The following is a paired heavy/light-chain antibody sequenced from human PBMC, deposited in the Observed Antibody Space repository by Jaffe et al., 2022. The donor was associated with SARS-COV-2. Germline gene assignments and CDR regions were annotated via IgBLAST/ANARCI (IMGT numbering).Light chain of an antibody. CDR2: WAS. Sequence: DIVMTQSPDSLAVSLGERATINCKSSQSILYSPNNKNYLTWYQQKPGQPPKLLFYWASRRESGVPDRFTGSGSGTDFTLTITSLQAEDVAVYYCQQYFTTPLTFGGGTKVEIK. J-gene: IGKJ4*01. V-gene: IGKV4-1*01. CDR3: QQYFTTPLT. CDR1: QSILYSPNNKNY.
Heavy chain of an antibody. J-gene: IGHJ4*02. Sequence: EVQLVESGGGLVQPGRSLRLSCTASGFTYGDYGMSWFRQAPGKGLEWVGYIRSRAYGGTTKYAASVKGRFTISRDDSESIAYLQMNSLKTEDTAVYYCTRDQYYYDSNGYWADYWGQGTLVTVSS. CDR3: TRDQYYYDSNGYWADY. D-gene: IGHD3-22*01. CDR2: IRSRAYGGTT. CDR1: GFTYGDYG. V-gene: IGHV3-49*03.